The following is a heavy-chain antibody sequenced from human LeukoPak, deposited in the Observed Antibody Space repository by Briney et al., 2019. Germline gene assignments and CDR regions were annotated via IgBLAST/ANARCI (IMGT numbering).Heavy chain of an antibody. J-gene: IGHJ3*02. CDR2: ISYDGTNK. Sequence: GGSLRLSCAASGFTFSNYDIHWVRQAPGKGLEWVALISYDGTNKYYTDSVKGRFTVSRDNSKNTLYLQMNSLRAEDTAVYYCARGPSHTRSEDIWGQGTMVTVSS. CDR3: ARGPSHTRSEDI. V-gene: IGHV3-30*03. CDR1: GFTFSNYD.